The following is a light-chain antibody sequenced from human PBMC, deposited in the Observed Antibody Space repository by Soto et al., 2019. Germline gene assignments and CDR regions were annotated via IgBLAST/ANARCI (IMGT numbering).Light chain of an antibody. CDR2: DTS. CDR1: TGAVTSGHY. J-gene: IGLJ3*02. Sequence: QAVVTQEPSLTVSPGGTVTLTCGSSTGAVTSGHYPYWFQQKPGQAPRTLIYDTSNKHSWTPARFSGSFLGGKAALTLSGAQPEDEADYYCLLSYNGGRRVFGGGTKLTVL. V-gene: IGLV7-46*01. CDR3: LLSYNGGRRV.